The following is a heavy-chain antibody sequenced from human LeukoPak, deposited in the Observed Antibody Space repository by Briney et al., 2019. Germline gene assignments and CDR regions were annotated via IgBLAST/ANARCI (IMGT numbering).Heavy chain of an antibody. CDR3: ASISGWYYFDY. V-gene: IGHV1-2*06. J-gene: IGHJ4*02. Sequence: ASVKVSCKASGYTFTDYYMHWVRQAPAQGLEWMGRINPNSGGTNYAQKFQGRVTMTRDTSISTAYMELSRLRSDDTAVYYCASISGWYYFDYWGQGTLVTVSS. D-gene: IGHD6-19*01. CDR2: INPNSGGT. CDR1: GYTFTDYY.